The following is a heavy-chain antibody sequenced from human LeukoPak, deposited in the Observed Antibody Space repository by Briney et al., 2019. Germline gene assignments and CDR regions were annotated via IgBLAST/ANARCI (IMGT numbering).Heavy chain of an antibody. J-gene: IGHJ4*02. CDR1: GFTFKSYA. CDR2: ISGSDTTT. D-gene: IGHD2-15*01. V-gene: IGHV3-23*01. CDR3: AKCLSLSPASATNY. Sequence: GGSLRLSCAASGFTFKSYAMSWIRQAPGKGLEWVSVISGSEWVSVISGSDTTTYYADCVKGRFTISRDDSKNTLYLQMNSLRAEDMAVYYCAKCLSLSPASATNYWGQGTLVTVSS.